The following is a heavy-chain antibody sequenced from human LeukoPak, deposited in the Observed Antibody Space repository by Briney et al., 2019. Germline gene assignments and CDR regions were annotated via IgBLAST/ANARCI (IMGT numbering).Heavy chain of an antibody. Sequence: ASVKVSCKASGYTFTGYYMHWVRQAPGQGLEWMGWFNTNSGGTNYAQKFQGRVTMTRDTSISTAYMELSRLRSDDTAVYYCARGDWNLVRGLRGGLFDPWGQGTLVSVSS. V-gene: IGHV1-2*02. J-gene: IGHJ5*02. CDR2: FNTNSGGT. CDR3: ARGDWNLVRGLRGGLFDP. D-gene: IGHD3-10*01. CDR1: GYTFTGYY.